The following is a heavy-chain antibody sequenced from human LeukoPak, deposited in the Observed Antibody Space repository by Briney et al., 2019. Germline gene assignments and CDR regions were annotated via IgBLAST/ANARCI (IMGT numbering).Heavy chain of an antibody. D-gene: IGHD3-10*01. V-gene: IGHV3-23*01. J-gene: IGHJ6*04. Sequence: GRSLRLSCAVSGFTFRNYAMNWVRHAPGKGLEWVSAVGVGGRSTYYADSVKGRFTISRDNSKNTLYLEMNSLRADDTAVYYCAKGTTDYGSGYGMDVWGKGTTVTVSS. CDR1: GFTFRNYA. CDR3: AKGTTDYGSGYGMDV. CDR2: VGVGGRST.